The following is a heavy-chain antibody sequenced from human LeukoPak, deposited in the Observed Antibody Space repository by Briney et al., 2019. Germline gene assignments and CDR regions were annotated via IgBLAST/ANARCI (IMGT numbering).Heavy chain of an antibody. CDR1: GFTVSSNY. CDR3: AKGPMTTVTTVFDY. D-gene: IGHD4-17*01. Sequence: GGSLRLSCAASGFTVSSNYMSWVRQAPGKGLEWVSAISGSGGSTYYADSVKGRFTISRDNSKNTLYPQMNSLRAEDTAVYYCAKGPMTTVTTVFDYWGQGTLVTVSS. V-gene: IGHV3-23*01. CDR2: ISGSGGST. J-gene: IGHJ4*02.